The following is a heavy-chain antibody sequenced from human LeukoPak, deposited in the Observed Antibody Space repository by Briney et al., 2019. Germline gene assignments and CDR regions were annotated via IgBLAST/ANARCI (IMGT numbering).Heavy chain of an antibody. CDR2: ITYSGATT. Sequence: PGGSLRLPCAASGFTFSSFDMSWVRQAPGKGLEWVSAITYSGATTNYADSVKGRFTISRDNSKNTLFLQMNSLRAEDTAVYYCAKAVAVALDYWGQGTWSPSPQ. CDR1: GFTFSSFD. CDR3: AKAVAVALDY. D-gene: IGHD6-19*01. V-gene: IGHV3-23*01. J-gene: IGHJ4*02.